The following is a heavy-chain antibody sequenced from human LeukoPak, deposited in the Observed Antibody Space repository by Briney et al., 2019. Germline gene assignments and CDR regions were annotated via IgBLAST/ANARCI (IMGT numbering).Heavy chain of an antibody. CDR3: AKGRTLYSSSWYGVDY. CDR2: IRYDGSNK. D-gene: IGHD6-13*01. Sequence: PGGSLRLSCAASGFTFSSYGMHWVRQAPGKGLEWVAFIRYDGSNKYYADSVKGRFTISRDNSKNTLYLQMNSLRAEDTAVYYCAKGRTLYSSSWYGVDYWGQGTLVTVSS. J-gene: IGHJ4*02. CDR1: GFTFSSYG. V-gene: IGHV3-30*02.